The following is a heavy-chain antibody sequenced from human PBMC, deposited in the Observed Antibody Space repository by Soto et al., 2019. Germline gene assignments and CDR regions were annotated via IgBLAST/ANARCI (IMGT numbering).Heavy chain of an antibody. J-gene: IGHJ4*02. D-gene: IGHD5-12*01. CDR2: IWYDGSNK. V-gene: IGHV3-33*01. Sequence: QVQLVESGGGVVQPGRSLSLSCAAAGFTFSSYGMHWVRQAPGKGLEWVAVIWYDGSNKYYADSVKGRFTISRDNSKNTLYLQMNSLRAEDTAVYYCARVYRGGATACDYWGQGTLVTVSS. CDR3: ARVYRGGATACDY. CDR1: GFTFSSYG.